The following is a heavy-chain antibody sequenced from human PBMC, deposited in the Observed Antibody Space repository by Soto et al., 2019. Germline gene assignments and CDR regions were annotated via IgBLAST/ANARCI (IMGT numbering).Heavy chain of an antibody. V-gene: IGHV4-34*01. CDR3: ARESHDILTGPPWVWYFDL. CDR2: INDRGSI. Sequence: QVQLQQWGAGPLRPLETLSLTCGVSGGSFSGYYWAWIRQSPGKGLEWIGEINDRGSINYNPSLKSRVSISVDKSKNHYSLNPRSVTAADTAVYYCARESHDILTGPPWVWYFDLWGRGTLVTVSS. D-gene: IGHD3-9*01. J-gene: IGHJ2*01. CDR1: GGSFSGYY.